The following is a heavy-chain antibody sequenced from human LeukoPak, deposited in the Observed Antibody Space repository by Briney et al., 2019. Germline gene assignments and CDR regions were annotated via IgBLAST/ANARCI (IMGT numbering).Heavy chain of an antibody. J-gene: IGHJ4*02. Sequence: SETLSLTCTVSGGSISSSSYYWGWIRQPPGKGLEWIGSIYYSGSTYYNPSLKSRVTISVDTSKNQFSLKLSSVTAADTAVYYCALGLRTTGTTTFDYWGQGTLVTVSS. V-gene: IGHV4-39*01. CDR1: GGSISSSSYY. CDR2: IYYSGST. D-gene: IGHD1-1*01. CDR3: ALGLRTTGTTTFDY.